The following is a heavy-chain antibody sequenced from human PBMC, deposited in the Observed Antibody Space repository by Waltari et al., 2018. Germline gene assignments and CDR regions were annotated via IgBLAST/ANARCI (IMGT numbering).Heavy chain of an antibody. V-gene: IGHV3-7*01. J-gene: IGHJ6*03. Sequence: EVQMVESGGGLVQPGGSLRLSCAASGFTFGSYWLTWVRQAPGKGLEWVANIKQDGSENYYVDSVKGRFTISRDDAKNSLYLQMNSLRNEDTAVYFCARVFVYGANSGKRPMDVWGKGTTVTVSS. CDR2: IKQDGSEN. D-gene: IGHD4-17*01. CDR1: GFTFGSYW. CDR3: ARVFVYGANSGKRPMDV.